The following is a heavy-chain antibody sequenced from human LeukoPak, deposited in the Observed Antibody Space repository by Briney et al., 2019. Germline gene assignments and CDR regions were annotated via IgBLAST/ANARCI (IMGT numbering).Heavy chain of an antibody. V-gene: IGHV1-8*01. D-gene: IGHD3-10*01. J-gene: IGHJ4*02. CDR2: MNPNSGNT. Sequence: ASVTVSFKASGYTFTSYDINWVRQATGQGLEWMGWMNPNSGNTGYAQKFQGRVTMTRNTSISTAYMELSSLRSEDTAVYYCARVRLPSYYFDYWGQGTLVTVSS. CDR3: ARVRLPSYYFDY. CDR1: GYTFTSYD.